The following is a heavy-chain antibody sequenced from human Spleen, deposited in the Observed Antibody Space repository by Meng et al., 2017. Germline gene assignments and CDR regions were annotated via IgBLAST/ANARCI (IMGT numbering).Heavy chain of an antibody. CDR1: GGSISSSSYY. D-gene: IGHD4-17*01. CDR3: ARTLRRADYGDYYFDY. Sequence: HVSLQGPGPGLVKPSETLSPTCTVSGGSISSSSYYWGWIRQPPGKGLEWIGYIYYSGSTYYNPSLKSLVTISVDTSKNQFSLKLSSVTAADTAVYYCARTLRRADYGDYYFDYWGQGTLVTASS. V-gene: IGHV4-31*01. CDR2: IYYSGST. J-gene: IGHJ4*02.